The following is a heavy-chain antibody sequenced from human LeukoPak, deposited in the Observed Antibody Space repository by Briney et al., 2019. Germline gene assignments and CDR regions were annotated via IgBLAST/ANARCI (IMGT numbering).Heavy chain of an antibody. CDR3: ARVILGELSFTDAFDI. V-gene: IGHV4-59*12. CDR1: GRSISSYH. Sequence: SETLSLTCTVSGRSISSYHWSWIRQPPGKGLEWVLYIYYSGSTNYNPSLKRRVTISVETSKNPFSLKLSSVTAADTAVYYCARVILGELSFTDAFDIWGQGTMVTASS. J-gene: IGHJ3*02. CDR2: IYYSGST. D-gene: IGHD3-16*02.